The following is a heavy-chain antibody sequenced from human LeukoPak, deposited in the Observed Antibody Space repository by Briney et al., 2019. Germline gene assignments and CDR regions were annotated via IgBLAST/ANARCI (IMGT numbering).Heavy chain of an antibody. CDR1: GFNFSNYA. V-gene: IGHV3-23*01. J-gene: IGHJ4*02. D-gene: IGHD3-3*01. CDR3: AKGSGIKIFGVVPPDY. CDR2: ISGSGGGT. Sequence: GGSLRLSCAASGFNFSNYAMTWVRQAPGKGLEWASGISGSGGGTYYADSVKGRFAISRDNSKNTLYLQMNNLRAEDTAVYYCAKGSGIKIFGVVPPDYWGQGTLVTVSS.